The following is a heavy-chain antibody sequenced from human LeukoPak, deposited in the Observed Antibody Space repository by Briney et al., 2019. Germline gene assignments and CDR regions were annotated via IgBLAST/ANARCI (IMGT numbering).Heavy chain of an antibody. CDR1: GFTFSSYE. V-gene: IGHV3-48*03. J-gene: IGHJ6*02. CDR2: ISSSGSTI. CDR3: ARDYGAGMDV. Sequence: GGPLRLSCAASGFTFSSYEMNWVRQAPGKGLEWVSYISSSGSTIYYADSVKGRFTISRDNAKNSLYLQMNSLRAEDTAVYYCARDYGAGMDVWGQGTTVTVSS. D-gene: IGHD4-17*01.